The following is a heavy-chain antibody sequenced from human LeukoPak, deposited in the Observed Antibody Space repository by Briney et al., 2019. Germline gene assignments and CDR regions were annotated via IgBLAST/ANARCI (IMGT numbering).Heavy chain of an antibody. D-gene: IGHD2-15*01. CDR2: IYYSGST. CDR3: ARNESVVVVAPATLRYNYFDS. J-gene: IGHJ5*01. CDR1: GGSISSSNYY. Sequence: PSETLSLTCTVSGGSISSSNYYWGWIRQPPGKGLEWIGSIYYSGSTHYNPSLKSRVTISVDTSKNQFSLKLSSVTAADTAVYYCARNESVVVVAPATLRYNYFDSWGQGTLVTVSS. V-gene: IGHV4-39*01.